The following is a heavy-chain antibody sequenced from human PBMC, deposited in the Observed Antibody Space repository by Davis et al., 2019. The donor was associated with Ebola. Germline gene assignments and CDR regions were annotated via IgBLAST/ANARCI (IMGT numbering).Heavy chain of an antibody. CDR1: GYTFTSYG. V-gene: IGHV1-2*02. CDR3: ARRVSGDYDSSGYFAFDI. J-gene: IGHJ3*02. Sequence: ASVKVSCKASGYTFTSYGISWVRQAPGQGLEWMGWINPNSGGTNYAQKFQGRVTMTRDTSISTAYMELSRLRSDDTAVYYCARRVSGDYDSSGYFAFDIWGQGTMVTVSS. CDR2: INPNSGGT. D-gene: IGHD3-22*01.